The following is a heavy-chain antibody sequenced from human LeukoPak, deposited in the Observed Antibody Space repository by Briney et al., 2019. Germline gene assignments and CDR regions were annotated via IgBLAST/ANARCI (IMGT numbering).Heavy chain of an antibody. V-gene: IGHV3-30*04. Sequence: GGSLRLSCAASGFTFSSNAMNWVRQAPGKGLEWVAVISYDGTNKYYADSVKGRFTISRDNSKNTLYLQMNSLRAEDTAVYYCAKVYRDNGDYFAFNVWGQGSMVTVSS. D-gene: IGHD4-17*01. J-gene: IGHJ3*01. CDR3: AKVYRDNGDYFAFNV. CDR2: ISYDGTNK. CDR1: GFTFSSNA.